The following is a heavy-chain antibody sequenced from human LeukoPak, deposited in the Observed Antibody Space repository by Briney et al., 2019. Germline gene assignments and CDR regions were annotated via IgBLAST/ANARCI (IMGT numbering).Heavy chain of an antibody. Sequence: SGPALVKPPQTLTLTCTFSGFSLSTNGMCVSWIRQPPGKALEWLALIDWDDDKFYSTSLKTRLTISKDTSKNLVVLTMTNMDPVDTATYYCARMDYGDYLFDSWGQGTLVTVSS. J-gene: IGHJ4*02. D-gene: IGHD4-17*01. V-gene: IGHV2-70*01. CDR2: IDWDDDK. CDR1: GFSLSTNGMC. CDR3: ARMDYGDYLFDS.